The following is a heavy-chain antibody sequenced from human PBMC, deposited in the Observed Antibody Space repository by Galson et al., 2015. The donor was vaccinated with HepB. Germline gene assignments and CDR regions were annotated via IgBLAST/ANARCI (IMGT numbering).Heavy chain of an antibody. J-gene: IGHJ4*02. CDR1: GFTFSSYG. D-gene: IGHD4-17*01. V-gene: IGHV3-33*01. Sequence: SLRLSCAASGFTFSSYGMHWVRQAPGKGLEWVAVIWYDGSNKYYADSVKGRLTISRDNSKNTLYLQMNSLRAEDTAVYYCARDDDYGDYVSKFDYWGQGTLVTVSS. CDR2: IWYDGSNK. CDR3: ARDDDYGDYVSKFDY.